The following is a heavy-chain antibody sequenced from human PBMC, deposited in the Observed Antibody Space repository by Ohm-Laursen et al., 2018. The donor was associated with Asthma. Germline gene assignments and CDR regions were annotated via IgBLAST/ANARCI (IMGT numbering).Heavy chain of an antibody. Sequence: GSLRLSCAASGFTFSSYAMHWVRQAPGKGLEYVSAISRNGGSTYYADSVKGRFTISRDNSKNTLYLQMSSLRAEDTAVYYCVKDRKYGDYRPFDYWGQGTLVTVSS. CDR2: ISRNGGST. D-gene: IGHD4-17*01. V-gene: IGHV3-64D*08. CDR3: VKDRKYGDYRPFDY. J-gene: IGHJ4*02. CDR1: GFTFSSYA.